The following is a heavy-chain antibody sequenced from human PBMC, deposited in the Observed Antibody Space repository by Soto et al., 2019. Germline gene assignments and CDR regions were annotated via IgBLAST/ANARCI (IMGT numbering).Heavy chain of an antibody. D-gene: IGHD3-9*01. J-gene: IGHJ4*02. CDR2: IIPILGIA. CDR3: ARDPQYYDILTGPHARVVYFDY. CDR1: GGTFSSYT. V-gene: IGHV1-69*04. Sequence: GASVKVSCKASGGTFSSYTISWVRQAPGQGLEWMGRIIPILGIANYAQKFQGRVTITADKSTSTAYMELSSLRSEDTAVYYCARDPQYYDILTGPHARVVYFDYWGQGTLVTVSS.